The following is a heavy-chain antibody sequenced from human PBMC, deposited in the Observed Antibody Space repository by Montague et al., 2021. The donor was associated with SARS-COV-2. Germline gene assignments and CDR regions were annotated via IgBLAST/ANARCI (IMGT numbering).Heavy chain of an antibody. CDR2: IHWDDER. CDR3: AAGWFYFDH. CDR1: GFSLTSTGVA. J-gene: IGHJ4*02. D-gene: IGHD2-15*01. Sequence: PELVKPTQTLTLTCTFSGFSLTSTGVAVGWIRQPPGKALEWLALIHWDDERLYTPSLENRLTVTKDIPKKQVVLTMTDMDPVDTATYHYAAGWFYFDHWGQGIEVAVSS. V-gene: IGHV2-5*02.